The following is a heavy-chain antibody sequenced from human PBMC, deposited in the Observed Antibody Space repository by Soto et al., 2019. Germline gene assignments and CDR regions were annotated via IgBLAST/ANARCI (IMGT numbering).Heavy chain of an antibody. Sequence: SETLSVTCTVSGGSISSGGYYWSWIRQHPGKGLEWIGYIYYSGSTYYNPSLKSRVTISVDTSKNQFSLKLSSVTAADTAVYYCARDAGYRYGMDVWGQGTTVTVSS. V-gene: IGHV4-31*03. J-gene: IGHJ6*02. CDR3: ARDAGYRYGMDV. CDR1: GGSISSGGYY. CDR2: IYYSGST. D-gene: IGHD5-18*01.